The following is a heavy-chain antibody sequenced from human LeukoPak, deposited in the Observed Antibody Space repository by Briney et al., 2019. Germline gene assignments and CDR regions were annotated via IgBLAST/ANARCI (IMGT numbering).Heavy chain of an antibody. V-gene: IGHV4-4*08. CDR3: ARELDYYDSSGYYYVRWFDP. Sequence: SETLSLTCTVSGESISGFYWNWIRQPPGKGLEWMGRIYMSGSTNYNPSLKSRVTISVDTSNNQFSLKLSSVTAADTAVYYCARELDYYDSSGYYYVRWFDPWGQGTQVTVSS. CDR2: IYMSGST. D-gene: IGHD3-22*01. J-gene: IGHJ5*02. CDR1: GESISGFY.